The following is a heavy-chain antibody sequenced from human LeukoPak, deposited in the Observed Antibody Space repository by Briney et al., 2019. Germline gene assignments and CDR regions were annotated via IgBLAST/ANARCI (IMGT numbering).Heavy chain of an antibody. Sequence: GSLRLSCAASGFTFSDFYMSWIRQAPGKGLEWVSYISNSGGAIYYADSVKGRFTISRDNAKNSLYLQMNSLRAEDTAVYYCAKGGPYCGGDCYSMDAFDIWGQGTMVTVSS. CDR2: ISNSGGAI. J-gene: IGHJ3*02. D-gene: IGHD2-21*02. CDR1: GFTFSDFY. V-gene: IGHV3-11*04. CDR3: AKGGPYCGGDCYSMDAFDI.